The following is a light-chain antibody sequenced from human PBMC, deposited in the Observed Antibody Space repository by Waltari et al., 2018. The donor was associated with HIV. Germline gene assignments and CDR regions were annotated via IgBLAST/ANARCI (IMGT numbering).Light chain of an antibody. V-gene: IGKV3-11*01. CDR2: DAS. Sequence: EIVLTQSPVTLSLSPGERATLTCRASQSINRYLAWYQQKPGQAPRLLIYDASNRATGIPARFSGSGSGTDFTLTISSLEAEDFAVYYCQQRSNWPLTFGGGTKVEIK. CDR3: QQRSNWPLT. J-gene: IGKJ4*01. CDR1: QSINRY.